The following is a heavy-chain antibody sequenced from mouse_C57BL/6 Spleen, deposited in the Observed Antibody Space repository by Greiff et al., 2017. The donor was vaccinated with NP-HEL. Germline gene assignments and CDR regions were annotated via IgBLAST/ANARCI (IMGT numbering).Heavy chain of an antibody. CDR2: IWSGGST. CDR3: ARNCYYGSSHYFDY. CDR1: GFSLTSYG. V-gene: IGHV2-2*01. D-gene: IGHD1-1*01. J-gene: IGHJ2*01. Sequence: VKLQESGPGLVQPSQSLSITCTVSGFSLTSYGVHWVRQSPGKGLEWLGVIWSGGSTDYNAAFISRLSISKDNSKSQVFFKMNSLQADDTAIYYCARNCYYGSSHYFDYWGQGTTLTVSS.